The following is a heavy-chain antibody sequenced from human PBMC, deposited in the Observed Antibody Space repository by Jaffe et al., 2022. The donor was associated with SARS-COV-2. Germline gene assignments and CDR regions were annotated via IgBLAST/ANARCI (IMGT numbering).Heavy chain of an antibody. Sequence: QLQLQGSGPGLVKPSETLSLTCSVSGGSISSGSGYWGWIRQPPGKGLEWIATIHYTGRTFYSPSLRSRATISVDMSKSHFSLELSSATAADTAVYYCTRQDGTDSVNWFGPWGQGAPVIVSS. V-gene: IGHV4-39*01. CDR1: GGSISSGSGY. CDR3: TRQDGTDSVNWFGP. CDR2: IHYTGRT. J-gene: IGHJ5*02. D-gene: IGHD1-26*01.